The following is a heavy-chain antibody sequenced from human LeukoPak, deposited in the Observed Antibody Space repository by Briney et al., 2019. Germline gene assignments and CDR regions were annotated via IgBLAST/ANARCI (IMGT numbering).Heavy chain of an antibody. Sequence: GGSLRLSCAASGFTFSASAMHWVRQASGKGLEWVGRIRSKANSYATAYAASVKGRFTISRDDSKNTAYLQMNSLKTEDTAVYYCTREVYDFWSGYLSYWGQGTLVTVSS. CDR2: IRSKANSYAT. J-gene: IGHJ4*02. V-gene: IGHV3-73*01. CDR1: GFTFSASA. CDR3: TREVYDFWSGYLSY. D-gene: IGHD3-3*01.